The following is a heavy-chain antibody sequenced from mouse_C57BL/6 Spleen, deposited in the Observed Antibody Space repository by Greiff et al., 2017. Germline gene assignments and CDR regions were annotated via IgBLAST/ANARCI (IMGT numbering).Heavy chain of an antibody. D-gene: IGHD2-1*01. Sequence: LVESGAELVRPGASVKLSCTASGFNIKDDYMHWVKQRPEQGLEWIGWIDPENGDTEYASKFQGKATITADTSSNTAYLQLSSLTSEDTAVYYCTPLLSLDYWGQGTSVTVSS. CDR3: TPLLSLDY. V-gene: IGHV14-4*01. J-gene: IGHJ4*01. CDR1: GFNIKDDY. CDR2: IDPENGDT.